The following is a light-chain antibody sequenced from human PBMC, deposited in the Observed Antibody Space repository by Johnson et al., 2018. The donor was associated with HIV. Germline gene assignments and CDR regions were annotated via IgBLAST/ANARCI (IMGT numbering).Light chain of an antibody. CDR3: GVVDARLSPHYV. CDR1: SANIENNY. CDR2: DND. V-gene: IGLV1-51*01. J-gene: IGLJ1*01. Sequence: QSVLTQPPSVSAASGQRVDISCSGGSANIENNYVSWYQQLPHTAPKLLISDNDKRPSGIPDRFSGSKSRASATLGNTGLQPGDEADYYGGVVDARLSPHYVFGTGTTITVL.